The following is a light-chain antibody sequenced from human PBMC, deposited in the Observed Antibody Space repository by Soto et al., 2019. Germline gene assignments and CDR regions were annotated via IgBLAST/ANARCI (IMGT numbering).Light chain of an antibody. J-gene: IGKJ5*01. V-gene: IGKV1-39*01. CDR1: QSISSY. CDR2: AAS. CDR3: RQSYSTPQVT. Sequence: DIQMTQSPSSLSASVGDRVTITCRASQSISSYLNWYQQKPGKAPKLLIYAASSLQSGVPSRFSGSGSGTDFTLTISSLQPEDFATYYCRQSYSTPQVTFGQGTRLEI.